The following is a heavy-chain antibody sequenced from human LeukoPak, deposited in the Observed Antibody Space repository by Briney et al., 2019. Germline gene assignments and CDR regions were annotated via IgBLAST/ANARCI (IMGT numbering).Heavy chain of an antibody. V-gene: IGHV3-23*01. J-gene: IGHJ6*02. CDR3: AKGAVAGDYYYYGMDV. CDR1: GFTFSSYA. Sequence: PGGSLRLSCAASGFTFSSYAMSWVRQAPGKGLEWVSAISGSGGSTYYADSVKGRFTISRDNAKNSLYLQMNSLRAEDTALYYCAKGAVAGDYYYYGMDVWGQGTTVTVSS. D-gene: IGHD6-19*01. CDR2: ISGSGGST.